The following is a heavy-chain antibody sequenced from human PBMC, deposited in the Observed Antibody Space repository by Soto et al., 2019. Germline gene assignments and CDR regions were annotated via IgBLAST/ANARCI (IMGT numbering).Heavy chain of an antibody. Sequence: QVQLVESGGGVVQPGRSLRLSCAASGFTFSSYAMHWVRQAPGKGLEWVAVISYDGSNKYYADSVKGRFTISRDNSKNTLYLQMNSLRAEDMAVYYCARGDTAMVFDYWGQGTLVTVSS. V-gene: IGHV3-30-3*01. CDR2: ISYDGSNK. J-gene: IGHJ4*02. CDR1: GFTFSSYA. D-gene: IGHD5-18*01. CDR3: ARGDTAMVFDY.